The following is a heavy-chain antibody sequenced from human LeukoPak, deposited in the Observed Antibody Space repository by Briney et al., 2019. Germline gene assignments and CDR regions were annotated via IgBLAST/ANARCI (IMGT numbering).Heavy chain of an antibody. Sequence: ASVKVSCKASGYAFTGYYMHWVRQAPGRGLEWMGWINPNSGGTNYAQKFQGRVTMTRDTSISTAYMELSRLRSDDTAVYYCARDLWSGYWTSDYWGQGTLVTVSS. CDR2: INPNSGGT. J-gene: IGHJ4*02. D-gene: IGHD3-3*01. CDR3: ARDLWSGYWTSDY. V-gene: IGHV1-2*02. CDR1: GYAFTGYY.